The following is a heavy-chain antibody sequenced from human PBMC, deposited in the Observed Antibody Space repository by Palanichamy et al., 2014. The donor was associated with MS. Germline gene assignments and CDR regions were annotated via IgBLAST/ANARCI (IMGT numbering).Heavy chain of an antibody. V-gene: IGHV2-5*02. CDR1: GFSIATKGVG. CDR3: AHRLRAPDDYSACWTYAAFDY. Sequence: QITLKESGPMLVKPTQTLTLTCTFSGFSIATKGVGVGWIRQPPGKALEWLALIYWDEDKRYNPSLKSRLTVTKDTSANQVVLTMTDMGTVDTGTYFCAHRLRAPDDYSACWTYAAFDYWGQGTLVTVSS. J-gene: IGHJ4*02. CDR2: IYWDEDK. D-gene: IGHD2-8*01.